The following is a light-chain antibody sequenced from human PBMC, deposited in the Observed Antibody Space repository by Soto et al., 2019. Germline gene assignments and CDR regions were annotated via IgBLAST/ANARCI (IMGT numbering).Light chain of an antibody. V-gene: IGKV2-24*01. CDR1: QGLVHSDGNTY. CDR2: KIS. J-gene: IGKJ1*01. CDR3: MKGTQFPRT. Sequence: DIVMTQTPLSSPVTLVHPASSSCRSSQGLVHSDGNTYLSWLQQRPGQPPRLLIYKISSRFSGVPDRSSGSGAGTDFTLIISRVEAEDVGVYYCMKGTQFPRTFGQGTKVEIK.